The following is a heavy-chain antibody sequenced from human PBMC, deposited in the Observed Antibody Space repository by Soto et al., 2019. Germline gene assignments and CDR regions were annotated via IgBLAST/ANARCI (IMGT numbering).Heavy chain of an antibody. CDR3: ARPGRDLWSGRYYFDY. CDR1: GFPFSGYG. Sequence: QLELVESGGGVVQPGMSLRLSCAASGFPFSGYGMHWVRQAPGKGLEWVAVMSYDGDNIYYADSVRGRFTISRDNSKNTLYLQMNSLSPEDTAVYYCARPGRDLWSGRYYFDYWGQGTLVTVSS. V-gene: IGHV3-30*03. J-gene: IGHJ4*02. D-gene: IGHD3-3*01. CDR2: MSYDGDNI.